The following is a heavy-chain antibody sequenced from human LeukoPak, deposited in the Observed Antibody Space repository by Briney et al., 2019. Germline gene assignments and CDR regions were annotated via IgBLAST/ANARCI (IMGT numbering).Heavy chain of an antibody. J-gene: IGHJ4*02. CDR2: VSPPGGGT. D-gene: IGHD7-27*01. CDR1: EFTFSSSG. CDR3: ARDLAWGAFDY. V-gene: IGHV3-23*01. Sequence: GGSLRLSCAASEFTFSSSGMHWVRQAPGKGLEWLSGVSPPGGGTYYADSVKGRFTISRDDSKNTLPLQMNSLRVEDTAVYYCARDLAWGAFDYWGQGTLVTVSS.